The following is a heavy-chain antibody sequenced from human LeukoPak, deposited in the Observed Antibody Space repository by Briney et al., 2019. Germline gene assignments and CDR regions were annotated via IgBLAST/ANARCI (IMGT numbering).Heavy chain of an antibody. CDR2: IYSGGST. Sequence: GGSLRLSCATSGFTVSSNYMSWVRQAPGKGLEWGSVIYSGGSTYYADSVKGRFTISRDNSKNTLYLQMNSLRAEDTAVYYCARAGDSSGYYPYGVFDIWGQGTMVTVSS. CDR1: GFTVSSNY. CDR3: ARAGDSSGYYPYGVFDI. J-gene: IGHJ3*02. D-gene: IGHD3-22*01. V-gene: IGHV3-53*01.